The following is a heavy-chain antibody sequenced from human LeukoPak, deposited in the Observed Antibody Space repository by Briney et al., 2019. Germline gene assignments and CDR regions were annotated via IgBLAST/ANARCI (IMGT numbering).Heavy chain of an antibody. D-gene: IGHD3-10*01. CDR2: IKQDGSEK. V-gene: IGHV3-7*01. J-gene: IGHJ4*02. Sequence: GGSLRLSCATSGFTFSDHSMDWVRQAPGKGLEWVANIKQDGSEKYYVDSVKGRFTISRDNAKNSLYLQMNSLRAEDTAVYYCAREETVRGGLVGYWGQGTLVTVSS. CDR1: GFTFSDHS. CDR3: AREETVRGGLVGY.